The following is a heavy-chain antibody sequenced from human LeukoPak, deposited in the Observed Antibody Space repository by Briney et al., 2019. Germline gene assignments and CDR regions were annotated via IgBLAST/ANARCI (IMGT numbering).Heavy chain of an antibody. CDR2: ISSSSSTI. D-gene: IGHD6-6*01. J-gene: IGHJ6*02. Sequence: GGSLRLSCAASGFTFSDYYMSWIRQAPGKGLEWVSYISSSSSTIYYADSVKGRFTISRDNAKNSLYLQMNSLRDEDTVVYYCARDGQGIYEYSSSSGNYYYYGMDVWGQGTTVTVSS. CDR3: ARDGQGIYEYSSSSGNYYYYGMDV. V-gene: IGHV3-11*04. CDR1: GFTFSDYY.